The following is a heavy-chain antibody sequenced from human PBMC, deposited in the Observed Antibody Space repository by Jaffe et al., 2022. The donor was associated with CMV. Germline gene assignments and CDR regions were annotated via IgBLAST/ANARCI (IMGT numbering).Heavy chain of an antibody. CDR1: GFTFSSYS. V-gene: IGHV3-48*02. D-gene: IGHD3-22*01. CDR3: ARPMGSGFYYYDSADSDAFDI. Sequence: EVQLVESGGGLVQPGGSLRLSCAASGFTFSSYSMNWVRQAPGKGLEWVSYISSSSSTIYYADSVKGRFTISRDNAKNSLYLQMNSLRDEDTAVYYCARPMGSGFYYYDSADSDAFDIWGQGTMVTVSS. CDR2: ISSSSSTI. J-gene: IGHJ3*02.